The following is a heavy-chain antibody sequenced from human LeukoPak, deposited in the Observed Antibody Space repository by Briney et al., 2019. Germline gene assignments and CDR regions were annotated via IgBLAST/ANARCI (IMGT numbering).Heavy chain of an antibody. D-gene: IGHD6-13*01. CDR3: ARDYGYSSSWYWFDP. J-gene: IGHJ5*02. CDR1: GYTFTGYY. V-gene: IGHV1-2*02. CDR2: INPNSGGT. Sequence: ASGKVSCKASGYTFTGYYMHWVRQAPGQGLEWMGWINPNSGGTNYAQKFQGRVTMTRDTSISTAYMELSRLTSDDTAFYYCARDYGYSSSWYWFDPWGQGTLVTVSS.